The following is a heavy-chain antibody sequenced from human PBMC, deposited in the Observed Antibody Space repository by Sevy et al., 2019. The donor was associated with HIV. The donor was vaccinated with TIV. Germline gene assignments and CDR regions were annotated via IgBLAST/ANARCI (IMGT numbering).Heavy chain of an antibody. D-gene: IGHD2-15*01. V-gene: IGHV1-18*01. CDR2: ISAYNGNT. Sequence: ASVKVSCKASGYTFTSYGISWVRQAPGQGLEWMGWISAYNGNTNYAQKLQGIVTMTTDTSTSTAYMELRSLRSDDTAVYYCARDGYCSGGSCYPNYYYGMDVWGQGTTVTVSS. J-gene: IGHJ6*02. CDR1: GYTFTSYG. CDR3: ARDGYCSGGSCYPNYYYGMDV.